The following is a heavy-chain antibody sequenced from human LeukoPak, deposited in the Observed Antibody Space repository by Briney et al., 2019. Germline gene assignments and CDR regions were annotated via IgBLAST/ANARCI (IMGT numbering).Heavy chain of an antibody. D-gene: IGHD2-2*01. CDR3: ARDFGYCSSTSCYDYYGMDV. V-gene: IGHV3-30*04. CDR2: ISYDGSNK. CDR1: GFTFSSYA. Sequence: GGSLRLSCAASGFTFSSYAMHWVRQAPGKGLEWVAVISYDGSNKYYADSVKGRFTISRDNSKNTLYLQMNSLRAEDTAVYYCARDFGYCSSTSCYDYYGMDVWGQGTTVTVSS. J-gene: IGHJ6*02.